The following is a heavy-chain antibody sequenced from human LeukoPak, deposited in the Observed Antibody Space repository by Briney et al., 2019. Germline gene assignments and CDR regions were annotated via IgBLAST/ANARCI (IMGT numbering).Heavy chain of an antibody. Sequence: GGSLRLSCAPSGLTFSSYAMSWVRQAPGKGLEWVSAISDCGGSTYYADSVKGRFTISRDNSKNMVYLQMNSLRAEDTALCYCAKVFPFAYDSGRYYFDFWGQGTLVTVSS. CDR3: AKVFPFAYDSGRYYFDF. D-gene: IGHD3-10*01. V-gene: IGHV3-23*01. CDR2: ISDCGGST. CDR1: GLTFSSYA. J-gene: IGHJ4*02.